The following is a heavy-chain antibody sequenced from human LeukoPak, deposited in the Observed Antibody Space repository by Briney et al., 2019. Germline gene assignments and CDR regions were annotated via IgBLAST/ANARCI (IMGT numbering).Heavy chain of an antibody. Sequence: GGSLRLSCAGSGFPFSGYSMNWVRQTPGKGLEWVSSMSILSGITYYAESVKGRFTISRDNAMNSLYLQMNSLRVEDTAVYYCARGREGVAARWWVEEPRWYFFDPWGQGTLVTVSS. V-gene: IGHV3-21*01. CDR3: ARGREGVAARWWVEEPRWYFFDP. CDR2: MSILSGIT. D-gene: IGHD6-6*01. J-gene: IGHJ5*02. CDR1: GFPFSGYS.